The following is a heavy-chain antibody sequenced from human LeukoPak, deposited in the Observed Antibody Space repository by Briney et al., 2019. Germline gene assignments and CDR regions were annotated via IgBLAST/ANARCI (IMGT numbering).Heavy chain of an antibody. CDR1: GGSISSSNW. J-gene: IGHJ4*02. V-gene: IGHV4-4*02. D-gene: IGHD6-13*01. Sequence: PSGTLSLTCAVSGGSISSSNWWSWVRQPPGKGLEWIGEIYHSGSTNYNPSLKSRVTISVDKSKNQFSLKLSSVTAADTAVYHCARDGDAAAGTYYFDYWGQGTLVTVSS. CDR2: IYHSGST. CDR3: ARDGDAAAGTYYFDY.